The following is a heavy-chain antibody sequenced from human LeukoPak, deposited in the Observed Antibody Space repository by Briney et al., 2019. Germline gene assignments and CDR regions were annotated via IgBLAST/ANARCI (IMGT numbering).Heavy chain of an antibody. D-gene: IGHD1-26*01. CDR3: ARGDSGSYYFDY. Sequence: GGSLRLSCAASGFTVSSYEMNWVRQAPGKGLEWVLYISSSGSTIYYADSVKGRFTISRDNAKNSLYLQMNSLRAEDTAVYYCARGDSGSYYFDYWGQGTLVTVSS. V-gene: IGHV3-48*03. J-gene: IGHJ4*02. CDR2: ISSSGSTI. CDR1: GFTVSSYE.